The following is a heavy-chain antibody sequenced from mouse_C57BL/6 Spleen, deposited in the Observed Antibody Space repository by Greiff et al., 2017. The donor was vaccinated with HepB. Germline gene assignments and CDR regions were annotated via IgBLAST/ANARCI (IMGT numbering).Heavy chain of an antibody. D-gene: IGHD2-3*01. CDR1: GYTFTDYN. CDR2: INPNNGGT. CDR3: ARGGYSGVDWYFDV. V-gene: IGHV1-18*01. Sequence: EVQLQQSGPELVKPGASVKIPCKASGYTFTDYNMDWVKQSHGKSLEWIGDINPNNGGTIYNQKFKGKATLTVDKSSSTAYMELRSLTSEDTAVYYCARGGYSGVDWYFDVWGTGTTVTVSS. J-gene: IGHJ1*03.